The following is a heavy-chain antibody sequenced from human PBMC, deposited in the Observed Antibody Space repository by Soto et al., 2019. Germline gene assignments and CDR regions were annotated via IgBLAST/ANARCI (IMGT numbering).Heavy chain of an antibody. V-gene: IGHV1-3*01. J-gene: IGHJ4*02. CDR2: INAGNGNT. Sequence: QVQLVQSGAAVKKPGASVKVSCKASGYTFTSYAMHWVRQAPGQRLEWMGWINAGNGNTKYSQKFQGRVTITRDTSASTAYMELSSLRSEDTAVYYCATWGGSSGRRDYWGQGTLVTVSS. CDR1: GYTFTSYA. CDR3: ATWGGSSGRRDY. D-gene: IGHD6-19*01.